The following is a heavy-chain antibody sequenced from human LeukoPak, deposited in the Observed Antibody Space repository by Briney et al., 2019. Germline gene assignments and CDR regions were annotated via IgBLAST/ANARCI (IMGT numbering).Heavy chain of an antibody. CDR2: ISGSGGST. CDR3: AKQDSSGYYYALFDY. J-gene: IGHJ4*02. CDR1: GFTFSSYA. D-gene: IGHD3-22*01. Sequence: GAYLRLSCAASGFTFSSYAMSWVRQAPGKGLEWVSAISGSGGSTYYADSVKGRFTISRDNSKNTLYLQMNSLRAEDTAVYYCAKQDSSGYYYALFDYWGQGTLVTVSS. V-gene: IGHV3-23*01.